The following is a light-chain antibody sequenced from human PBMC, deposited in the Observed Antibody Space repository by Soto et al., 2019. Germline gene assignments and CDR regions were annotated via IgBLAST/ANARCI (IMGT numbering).Light chain of an antibody. Sequence: DIQMTQSPSSLSTSVGDRVTITCRASQGIRSDLGWFQQKPGKAPKRLIYAASSLQSGVPSRFSGSGSGTEFTLTISSLQPEDFATYYCLQHNSYPWTFGQGTKVEMK. J-gene: IGKJ1*01. V-gene: IGKV1-17*01. CDR3: LQHNSYPWT. CDR1: QGIRSD. CDR2: AAS.